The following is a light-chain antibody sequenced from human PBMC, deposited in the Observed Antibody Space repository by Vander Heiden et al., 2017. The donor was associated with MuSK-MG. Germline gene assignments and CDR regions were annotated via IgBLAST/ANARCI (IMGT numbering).Light chain of an antibody. Sequence: EIVMTQSPATLSVSPGERATLTCRASQSVSSRLAWYQQKPGQAPRLLIYGASTRATGIPARFSGSGSGAESTLTISSLQSEDFAVYYCQQYDNWPRTFGQGTKVEIK. J-gene: IGKJ1*01. CDR1: QSVSSR. CDR2: GAS. V-gene: IGKV3-15*01. CDR3: QQYDNWPRT.